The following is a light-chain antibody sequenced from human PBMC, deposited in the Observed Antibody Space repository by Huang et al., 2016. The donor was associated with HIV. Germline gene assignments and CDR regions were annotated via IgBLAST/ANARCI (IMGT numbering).Light chain of an antibody. V-gene: IGKV3-15*01. Sequence: EIVLTQSPATLSVSPGDSATLSCRASQRLAPINKLAWYQQKPGQAPRLLIYGASTRATGIPARFSGSGSGTEFTLTISSLQSEDFAVYFCQQSNGWPPAWTFGQGTKVEN. J-gene: IGKJ1*01. CDR1: QRLAPINK. CDR3: QQSNGWPPAWT. CDR2: GAS.